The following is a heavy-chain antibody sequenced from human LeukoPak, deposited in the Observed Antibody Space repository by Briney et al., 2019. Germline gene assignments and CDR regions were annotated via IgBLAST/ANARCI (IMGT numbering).Heavy chain of an antibody. J-gene: IGHJ4*02. CDR1: GGTFSSYS. CDR2: FSTRSSTI. Sequence: EASVKVSCKASGGTFSSYSMNWVRQAPGKGLEWVSYFSTRSSTISYADSVKGRFAISRDNAKNSLYLQMNSLRDEDTAVYYCARDHDYGFDYWGQGTLVTVSS. V-gene: IGHV3-48*02. CDR3: ARDHDYGFDY. D-gene: IGHD4-17*01.